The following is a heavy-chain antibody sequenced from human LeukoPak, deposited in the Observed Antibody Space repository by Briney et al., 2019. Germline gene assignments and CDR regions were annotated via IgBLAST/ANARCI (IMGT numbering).Heavy chain of an antibody. CDR3: ARHGYYDILTGYYYYYYYMDV. D-gene: IGHD3-9*01. CDR1: GGSFSGYY. Sequence: SETLSLTCAVYGGSFSGYYWSWIRQPPGKGLEWIGEINHSGSTNYNPSLKSRVTISVDTSKNQFSLKLSSVTAADTAVYYCARHGYYDILTGYYYYYYYMDVWGKGTTVTISS. V-gene: IGHV4-34*01. CDR2: INHSGST. J-gene: IGHJ6*03.